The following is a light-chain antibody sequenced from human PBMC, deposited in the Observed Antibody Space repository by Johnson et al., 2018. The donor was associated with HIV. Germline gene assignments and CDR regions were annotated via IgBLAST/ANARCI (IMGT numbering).Light chain of an antibody. CDR1: TCDIGNNY. V-gene: IGLV1-51*02. CDR2: KND. CDR3: GTWHSSLSAGGV. J-gene: IGLJ1*01. Sequence: QSVLTQPPSVSAAPGQKVTISCSGNTCDIGNNYVSWYQLLPGTAPKLLIYKNDQRPSGIPDRFSGSKSGTSATLAITGLPTGDEADYYCGTWHSSLSAGGVFGTGTKVTVL.